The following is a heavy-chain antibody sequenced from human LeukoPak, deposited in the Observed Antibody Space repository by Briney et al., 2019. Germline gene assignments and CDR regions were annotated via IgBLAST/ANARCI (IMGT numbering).Heavy chain of an antibody. J-gene: IGHJ4*02. CDR1: GFTFSKYW. V-gene: IGHV3-74*01. CDR3: ATKQWLAPPPDS. D-gene: IGHD6-19*01. CDR2: INTDGTVT. Sequence: PGGSLRLSCAASGFTFSKYWRLWVRQAPGKGLESVSRINTDGTVTTYADSVKGRFTVSRDNADNTMFLQMNSVRDEYTAVYYCATKQWLAPPPDSWGQGTPVPVSS.